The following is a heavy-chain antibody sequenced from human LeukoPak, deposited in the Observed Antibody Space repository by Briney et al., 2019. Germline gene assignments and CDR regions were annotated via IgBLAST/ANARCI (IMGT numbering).Heavy chain of an antibody. J-gene: IGHJ4*02. D-gene: IGHD4-17*01. Sequence: WASVKVSCKASGYTFTGYYMHWVRQAPGQGLEWMGIINPSGGSTSYAQKFQGRVTMTRDTSTSTVYMELSSLRSEDTAVYYCAADYGDYVFDYWGQGTLVTVSS. CDR2: INPSGGST. V-gene: IGHV1-46*01. CDR3: AADYGDYVFDY. CDR1: GYTFTGYY.